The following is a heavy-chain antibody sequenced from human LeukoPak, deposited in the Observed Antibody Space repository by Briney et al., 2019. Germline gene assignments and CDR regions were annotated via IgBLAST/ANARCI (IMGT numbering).Heavy chain of an antibody. J-gene: IGHJ4*02. V-gene: IGHV3-7*03. Sequence: TXVRQAXXXXXXWLANIRQDGGEKYYVGSVKGRFTISRDNAQNSLYLQMNSLRVEDTAVYYCAKHRFESGGYHSTDWGQGTLVTVSS. CDR2: IRQDGGEK. CDR3: AKHRFESGGYHSTD. D-gene: IGHD3-22*01.